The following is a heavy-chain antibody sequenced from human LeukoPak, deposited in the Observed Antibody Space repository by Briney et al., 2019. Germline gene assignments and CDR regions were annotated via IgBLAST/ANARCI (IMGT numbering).Heavy chain of an antibody. CDR2: IYISGST. CDR3: AKSNGYGLVDI. D-gene: IGHD3-10*01. CDR1: GGSISSYY. J-gene: IGHJ3*02. Sequence: SETLSLTCTVSGGSISSYYWSWIRQPAGKGLEWIGRIYISGSTNYNPSLKSRVTMSLDTSRNQFSLKLNSVTAADTAVYYCAKSNGYGLVDIWGQGTMVTVSS. V-gene: IGHV4-4*07.